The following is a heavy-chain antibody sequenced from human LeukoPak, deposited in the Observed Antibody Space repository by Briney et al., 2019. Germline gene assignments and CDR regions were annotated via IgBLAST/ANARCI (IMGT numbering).Heavy chain of an antibody. Sequence: GESLKISCKGSGYTFTNYWIGWVRQMPGKGLEWMGIIYLGDSDTRYSPSFQGQVTISADKSISTAYLQWSSLKASDTAMYYCARRNSGYDYSLRENYYYYMDVWGKGTTVTVSS. D-gene: IGHD5-12*01. V-gene: IGHV5-51*01. J-gene: IGHJ6*03. CDR3: ARRNSGYDYSLRENYYYYMDV. CDR1: GYTFTNYW. CDR2: IYLGDSDT.